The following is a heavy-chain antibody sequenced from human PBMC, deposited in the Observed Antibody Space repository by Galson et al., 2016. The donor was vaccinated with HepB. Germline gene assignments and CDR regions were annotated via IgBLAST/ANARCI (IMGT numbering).Heavy chain of an antibody. Sequence: SLRLSCAASGFTFSDYYMSWIRQAPGKGLEWISYISSSGDIIYYADSVKGRFTISRDNAKNSLYLQMNSLRAEDSAKYYCTRDPYCNRTTCYRYYGMDVWGHGTTVTVSS. CDR2: ISSSGDII. D-gene: IGHD2-2*01. J-gene: IGHJ6*02. CDR1: GFTFSDYY. V-gene: IGHV3-11*01. CDR3: TRDPYCNRTTCYRYYGMDV.